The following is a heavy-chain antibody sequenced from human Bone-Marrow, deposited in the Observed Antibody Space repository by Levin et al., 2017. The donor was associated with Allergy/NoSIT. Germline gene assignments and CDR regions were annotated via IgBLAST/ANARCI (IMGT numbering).Heavy chain of an antibody. Sequence: GGSLRLSCAVSGVTRNNYTLTWVRQPPGKGLEWVPSINSNSAYIHYGDSVKGRFTISRDNSKKLLFLQMNSLRDEDTATYYCAYRLTASGGLDVWGHGTAVTGAS. J-gene: IGHJ6*01. CDR1: GVTRNNYT. CDR2: INSNSAYI. V-gene: IGHV3-21*04. D-gene: IGHD3-16*02. CDR3: AYRLTASGGLDV.